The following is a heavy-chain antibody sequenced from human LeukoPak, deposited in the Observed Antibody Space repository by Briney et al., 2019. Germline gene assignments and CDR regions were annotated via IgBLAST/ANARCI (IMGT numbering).Heavy chain of an antibody. J-gene: IGHJ3*02. CDR1: GFTFSSYG. D-gene: IGHD3-22*01. CDR2: IWYDGSNK. V-gene: IGHV3-33*01. CDR3: ARDFASSGRTDAFDI. Sequence: GGSLRLSCAASGFTFSSYGMHWVRQAPGKGLEWVAVIWYDGSNKYYADSVKGRFIISRDNSKNTLYLQMNSLRAEDTAVYYCARDFASSGRTDAFDIWGQGTMVTVSS.